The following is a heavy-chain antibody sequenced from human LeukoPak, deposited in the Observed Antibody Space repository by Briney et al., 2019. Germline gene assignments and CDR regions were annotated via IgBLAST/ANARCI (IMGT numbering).Heavy chain of an antibody. CDR3: AVMPAHDAFDI. CDR2: IWYDGSNK. V-gene: IGHV3-33*01. CDR1: GFTFSSYG. D-gene: IGHD3-16*01. Sequence: PGRSLRLSCAASGFTFSSYGMHWVRQAPGNGLEWVAVIWYDGSNKYYADSVKGRFTISRDNSKNTLYLQMNSLRAEDTAVYYCAVMPAHDAFDIWGQGTMVTVSS. J-gene: IGHJ3*02.